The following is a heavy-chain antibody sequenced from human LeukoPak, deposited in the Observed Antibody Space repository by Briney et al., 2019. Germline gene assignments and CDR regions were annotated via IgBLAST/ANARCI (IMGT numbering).Heavy chain of an antibody. D-gene: IGHD2-15*01. CDR1: GFTFSAFG. J-gene: IGHJ4*02. CDR2: IRFDASDK. CDR3: AKDLDCSGGTCHKTVDY. V-gene: IGHV3-30*02. Sequence: PGGSLRLSCAASGFTFSAFGMHWVRQAPGKGPEWVAFIRFDASDKFYADSVKDRFTISRDNSKNTLHLQMNSLSSEDTAVYYCAKDLDCSGGTCHKTVDYGGRGTLVTVSS.